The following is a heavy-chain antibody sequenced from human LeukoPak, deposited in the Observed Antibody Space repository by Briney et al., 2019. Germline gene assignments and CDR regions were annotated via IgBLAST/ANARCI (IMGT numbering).Heavy chain of an antibody. CDR3: ARAYYAFWSGYQFDY. J-gene: IGHJ4*02. CDR2: INHSGST. Sequence: PSETLSLTCAVYGGSFSGYYWSWIRQPPGKGLEWIGEINHSGSTNYNPSLKSPVTISVDTSKTQFSLKLSSVTAADTAVYYCARAYYAFWSGYQFDYWGQGTLVTVSS. D-gene: IGHD3-3*01. CDR1: GGSFSGYY. V-gene: IGHV4-34*01.